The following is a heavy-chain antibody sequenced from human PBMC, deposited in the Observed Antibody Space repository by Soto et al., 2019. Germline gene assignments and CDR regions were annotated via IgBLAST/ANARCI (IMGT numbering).Heavy chain of an antibody. J-gene: IGHJ4*02. CDR3: ARGDYGDYAFDY. CDR2: IYYSGST. V-gene: IGHV4-31*03. D-gene: IGHD4-17*01. CDR1: GGSISSGGYY. Sequence: SETLSLTCTVSGGSISSGGYYWSWIRQHPGKGLEWIGYIYYSGSTYYNPSLKSRVTISVDTSKNQFSLKLSSVTAADTAVYYCARGDYGDYAFDYWGQGTLVTVSS.